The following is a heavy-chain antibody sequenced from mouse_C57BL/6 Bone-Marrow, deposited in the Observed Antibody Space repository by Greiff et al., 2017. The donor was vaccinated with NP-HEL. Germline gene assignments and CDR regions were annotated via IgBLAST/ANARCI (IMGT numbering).Heavy chain of an antibody. V-gene: IGHV1-64*01. J-gene: IGHJ2*01. D-gene: IGHD1-1*01. CDR2: IHPNSGST. Sequence: VQLQQPGAELVKPGASVKLSCKASGYTFTSYWMHWVKQRPGQGLEWIGMIHPNSGSTNYNEKFKSKATLTVDKSSSTAYMQLSSLTSEDSAVYYCARWGYYYGSSPLGYWGQGTTLTVSS. CDR3: ARWGYYYGSSPLGY. CDR1: GYTFTSYW.